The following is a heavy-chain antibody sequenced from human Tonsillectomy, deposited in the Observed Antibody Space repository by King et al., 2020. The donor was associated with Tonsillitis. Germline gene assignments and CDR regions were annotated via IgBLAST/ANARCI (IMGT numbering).Heavy chain of an antibody. V-gene: IGHV3-30-3*01. J-gene: IGHJ6*02. Sequence: VQLVESGGGVVQPGRSLRLSCAASGFTFSSYAMHWVRQAPGKGLECVAVISSDGSNKYYADSVKGRFTISRDNSKNTLSLQMNSLRAEDTAVYYCARDGDSSGWYERKYGMDVWGQGTTVTVSS. CDR1: GFTFSSYA. CDR2: ISSDGSNK. D-gene: IGHD6-19*01. CDR3: ARDGDSSGWYERKYGMDV.